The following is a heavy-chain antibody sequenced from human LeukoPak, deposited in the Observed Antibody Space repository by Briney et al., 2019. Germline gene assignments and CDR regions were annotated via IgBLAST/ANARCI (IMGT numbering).Heavy chain of an antibody. Sequence: GGSLRLSCAASGFTFSSYWMHWVRQAPGKGLVWVSAISGSGGSTYYADSVKGRFTISRDNSKNTLYLQMNSLRAEDTAVYYCAKEKQWTPAYGMDVWGQGTTVTVSS. CDR1: GFTFSSYW. V-gene: IGHV3-23*01. CDR2: ISGSGGST. CDR3: AKEKQWTPAYGMDV. D-gene: IGHD6-19*01. J-gene: IGHJ6*02.